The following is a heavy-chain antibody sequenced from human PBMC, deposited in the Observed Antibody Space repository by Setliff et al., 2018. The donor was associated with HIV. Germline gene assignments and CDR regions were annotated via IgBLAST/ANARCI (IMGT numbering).Heavy chain of an antibody. CDR1: GYTFTSYP. CDR2: INTSGSSA. J-gene: IGHJ4*01. V-gene: IGHV1-46*01. D-gene: IGHD6-19*01. CDR3: ARNQGDSSGWYAGDY. Sequence: ASVKVSCKASGYTFTSYPMHWVRQAPGQGLEWMGVINTSGSSAGYAEKFRGRVTMTRDTSTSTVYMDLRNLRSEDTAVYYCARNQGDSSGWYAGDYWGHGTLVTVSS.